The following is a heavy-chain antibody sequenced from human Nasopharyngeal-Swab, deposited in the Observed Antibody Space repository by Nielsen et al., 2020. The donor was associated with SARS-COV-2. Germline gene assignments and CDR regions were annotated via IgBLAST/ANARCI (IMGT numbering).Heavy chain of an antibody. CDR2: INPSGGST. CDR3: ARGRGSGWYDRVYYGMDV. J-gene: IGHJ6*02. Sequence: WVRQAPGQGLEWMGIINPSGGSTSYAQKFQGRVTMTRDTSTSTVYMELSSLRSEDTAVYYCARGRGSGWYDRVYYGMDVWGQGTTVTVSS. V-gene: IGHV1-46*01. D-gene: IGHD6-19*01.